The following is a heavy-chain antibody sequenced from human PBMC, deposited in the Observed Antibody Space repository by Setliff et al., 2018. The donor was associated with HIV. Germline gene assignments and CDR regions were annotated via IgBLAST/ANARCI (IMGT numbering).Heavy chain of an antibody. V-gene: IGHV3-23*01. J-gene: IGHJ4*02. CDR3: AKSSWWEPRAY. CDR2: ISGSGSTT. Sequence: GSLRLSCAASGFRFNIYAMTWVRQAPGKGLQWVSSISGSGSTTNYADSVRGRFTISRDNSKNTLYLQMNSLRAEDTAVYYCAKSSWWEPRAYWGQGTLVTVSS. D-gene: IGHD2-15*01. CDR1: GFRFNIYA.